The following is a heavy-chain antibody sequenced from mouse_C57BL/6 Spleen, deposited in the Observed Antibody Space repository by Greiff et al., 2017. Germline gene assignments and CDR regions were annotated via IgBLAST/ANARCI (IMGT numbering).Heavy chain of an antibody. Sequence: EVKLLESGGGLVQPGGSLSLSCAASGFTFTAYSMSWVRQPPGKALEWLGFIRNKANGYTTEYSASVKGRFTISRDNSTSILYLQMNALRAAYSASYYCVRCRVCGSGVWFAYWGQGTLVTVSA. J-gene: IGHJ3*01. V-gene: IGHV7-3*01. D-gene: IGHD1-1*01. CDR1: GFTFTAYS. CDR2: IRNKANGYTT. CDR3: VRCRVCGSGVWFAY.